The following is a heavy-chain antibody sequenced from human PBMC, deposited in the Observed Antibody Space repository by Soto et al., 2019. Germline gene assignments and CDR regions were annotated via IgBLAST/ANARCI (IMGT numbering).Heavy chain of an antibody. J-gene: IGHJ5*02. CDR3: AREGTMVRGATPGLDP. CDR1: GYTFTSYG. V-gene: IGHV1-18*01. Sequence: ASVKVSCKASGYTFTSYGISWVRQATGQGLEWMGWISAYNGNTNYAQKLQGRVTMTTDTSTSTAYMELRSLRSDDTAVYYCAREGTMVRGATPGLDPWGQGTLVTVSS. D-gene: IGHD3-10*01. CDR2: ISAYNGNT.